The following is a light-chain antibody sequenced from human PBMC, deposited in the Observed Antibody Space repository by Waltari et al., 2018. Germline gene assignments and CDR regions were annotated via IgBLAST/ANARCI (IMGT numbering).Light chain of an antibody. CDR1: DSNIGSYF. V-gene: IGLV1-47*01. CDR2: RNY. Sequence: QPVLSPPLSASGTPGQRVTIPCSGSDSNIGSYFVFWYHQPPGAAPKLLIYRNYHRPSGVPDRFSGSKSGPSASLAISGLRSEDEALYYCASWDGSLGGVVFGGGTKLTVL. CDR3: ASWDGSLGGVV. J-gene: IGLJ2*01.